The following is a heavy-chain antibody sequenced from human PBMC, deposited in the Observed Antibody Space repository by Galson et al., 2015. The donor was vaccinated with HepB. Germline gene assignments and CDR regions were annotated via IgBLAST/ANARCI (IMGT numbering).Heavy chain of an antibody. V-gene: IGHV3-21*01. Sequence: SLRLSCAASGFTFSSYPMNWVRQAPGKGLEWVSSISGSSTYVDHADSVKGRFTISRDNAKNSLFLLMNSLRAEDTALYYCARARGLDGTWHTRGNDAFDIWGQGTMVTVSP. CDR3: ARARGLDGTWHTRGNDAFDI. CDR2: ISGSSTYV. D-gene: IGHD3-10*01. J-gene: IGHJ3*02. CDR1: GFTFSSYP.